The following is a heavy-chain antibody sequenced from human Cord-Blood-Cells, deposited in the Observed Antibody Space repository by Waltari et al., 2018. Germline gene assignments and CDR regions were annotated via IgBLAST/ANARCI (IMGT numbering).Heavy chain of an antibody. CDR2: MNPNSGNT. D-gene: IGHD2-2*01. CDR3: ARGGRKDIVVVPANWFDP. J-gene: IGHJ5*02. Sequence: QVQLVPAGAEVKKPGASVKVSCKASGSNFTSYDLTWVRQPTGAGLEWMGWMNPNSGNTGYAQKFQGRVTMTRNTSISTAYMELSSLRSEDTAVYYCARGGRKDIVVVPANWFDPWGQGTLVTVSS. V-gene: IGHV1-8*01. CDR1: GSNFTSYD.